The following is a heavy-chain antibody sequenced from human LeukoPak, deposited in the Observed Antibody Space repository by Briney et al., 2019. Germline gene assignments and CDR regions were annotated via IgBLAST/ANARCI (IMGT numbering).Heavy chain of an antibody. CDR3: AKDRYYDILIGSRYFDY. V-gene: IGHV3-23*01. J-gene: IGHJ4*02. Sequence: PGGTLRLSCGASGFTFSSHGMNWVRQAPGKGLEWASGISGGGHSTKYADSVKGRFTIPRDNSNNTLDLQMNSLRAEDTAVYYCAKDRYYDILIGSRYFDYWGQGTLVTVSS. CDR1: GFTFSSHG. CDR2: ISGGGHST. D-gene: IGHD3-9*01.